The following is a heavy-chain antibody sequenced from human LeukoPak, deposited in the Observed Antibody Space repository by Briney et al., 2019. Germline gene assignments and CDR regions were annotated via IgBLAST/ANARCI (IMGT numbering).Heavy chain of an antibody. J-gene: IGHJ6*03. CDR3: AREIGHYDFWSGKRFGDYYYVDV. CDR2: ISSSGSTI. Sequence: GGSLRLSCAASGFAFSSYEMNWVRQAPGKGLEWVSYISSSGSTIYYADSVKGRFTISRDNAKNSLYLQMNSLRAEDTAVYYCAREIGHYDFWSGKRFGDYYYVDVWGKGTTVTVSS. CDR1: GFAFSSYE. D-gene: IGHD3-3*01. V-gene: IGHV3-48*03.